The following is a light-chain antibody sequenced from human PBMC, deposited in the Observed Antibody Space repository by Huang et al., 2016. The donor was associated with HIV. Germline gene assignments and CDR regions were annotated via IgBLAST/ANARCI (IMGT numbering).Light chain of an antibody. CDR3: QQYESWPPLT. V-gene: IGKV3-15*01. J-gene: IGKJ4*01. CDR2: ATS. CDR1: QSGRDK. Sequence: EIVMTQSPDTLSVSPGEGATLSCRASQSGRDKLAWYQQKPGPAPRLLLPATSTRAAGVPARFSGSGSGTEFTLTISSLQSEDCGVYYCQQYESWPPLTFGGGTKVEIK.